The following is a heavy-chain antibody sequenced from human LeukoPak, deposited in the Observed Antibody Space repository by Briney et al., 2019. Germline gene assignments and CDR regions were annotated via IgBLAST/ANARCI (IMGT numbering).Heavy chain of an antibody. CDR1: GDSVSSNSAA. D-gene: IGHD6-19*01. Sequence: SQTLSLTCAISGDSVSSNSAAWNWIRQSPSRGLEWLGRTYYRSKWYNDYAVSVKSRVTTNPDTSKNQFSLQLNSVTPEDTAVYYCARELRGIGSSGWYTMGFNYFDYWGQGTLVTVSS. CDR3: ARELRGIGSSGWYTMGFNYFDY. J-gene: IGHJ4*02. V-gene: IGHV6-1*01. CDR2: TYYRSKWYN.